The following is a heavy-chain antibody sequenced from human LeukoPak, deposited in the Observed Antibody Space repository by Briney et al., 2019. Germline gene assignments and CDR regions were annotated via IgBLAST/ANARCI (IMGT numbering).Heavy chain of an antibody. CDR1: GGSISSYY. V-gene: IGHV4-4*07. D-gene: IGHD3-22*01. CDR2: IYTGGST. J-gene: IGHJ3*02. CDR3: ASIGDSSGYYHMENDAFDI. Sequence: PSETLSLTCTVSGGSISSYYWSWIRQPAGKGLEWIGRIYTGGSTNYNPSLKSRVTMSVDTSKNQFSLKLSSVTAADTAVYYCASIGDSSGYYHMENDAFDIWGQGTMVTVSS.